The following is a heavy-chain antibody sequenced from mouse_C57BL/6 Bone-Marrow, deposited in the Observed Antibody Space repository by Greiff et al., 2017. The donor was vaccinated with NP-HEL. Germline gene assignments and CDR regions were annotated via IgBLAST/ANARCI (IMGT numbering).Heavy chain of an antibody. J-gene: IGHJ4*01. Sequence: QVQLQQSGAELARPGASVKLSCKASGYTFTSYGISWVKQRTGQGLEWIGEIYPRSRNTYYNEKFKGKATLTADKSSSTAYMELRSLTSEDSAVYFCARQLYGSSPYAMDYWGQGTSVTVSS. CDR3: ARQLYGSSPYAMDY. CDR1: GYTFTSYG. V-gene: IGHV1-81*01. D-gene: IGHD1-1*01. CDR2: IYPRSRNT.